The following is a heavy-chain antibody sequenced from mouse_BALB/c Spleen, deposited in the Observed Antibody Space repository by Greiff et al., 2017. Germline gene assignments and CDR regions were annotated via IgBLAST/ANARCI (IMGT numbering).Heavy chain of an antibody. J-gene: IGHJ1*01. CDR3: ARSLYYYGSSRYFDV. V-gene: IGHV14-3*02. D-gene: IGHD1-1*01. Sequence: VQLQQSGAELVKPGASVKLSCTASGFNIKDTYMHWVKQRPEHGLEWIGRIDPANGNTKYDPKFQGKATITADTSSNTAYLQLSSLTSEDTAVYYCARSLYYYGSSRYFDVWGAGTTVTVSS. CDR2: IDPANGNT. CDR1: GFNIKDTY.